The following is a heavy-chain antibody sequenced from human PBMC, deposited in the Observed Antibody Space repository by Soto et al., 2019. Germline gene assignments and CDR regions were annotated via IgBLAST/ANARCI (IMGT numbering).Heavy chain of an antibody. Sequence: GCLRLSCAASGFTFSSYGMHWVRQAPGKGLEWVAVISYDGSNKYYADSVKGRFTISRDNSKNTLYLQMNSLRAEDTAVYYCAKDYLNARSGGSCYFDYWGQGTLVTVSS. J-gene: IGHJ4*02. D-gene: IGHD2-15*01. CDR1: GFTFSSYG. V-gene: IGHV3-30*18. CDR3: AKDYLNARSGGSCYFDY. CDR2: ISYDGSNK.